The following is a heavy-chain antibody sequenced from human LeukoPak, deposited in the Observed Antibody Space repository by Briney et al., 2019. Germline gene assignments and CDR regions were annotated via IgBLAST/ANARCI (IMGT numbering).Heavy chain of an antibody. CDR1: GGSISSGGYY. J-gene: IGHJ5*02. V-gene: IGHV4-31*03. Sequence: SQTLSLTCTVSGGSISSGGYYWSWIRQHPGKGLEWIGYIYYSGSTYYNPSLKSRVTISVDTSKNQFSLKLSSVTAADTAVYYCARAGSSGWFIRLGFDPWGQGTLVTVSS. CDR3: ARAGSSGWFIRLGFDP. D-gene: IGHD6-19*01. CDR2: IYYSGST.